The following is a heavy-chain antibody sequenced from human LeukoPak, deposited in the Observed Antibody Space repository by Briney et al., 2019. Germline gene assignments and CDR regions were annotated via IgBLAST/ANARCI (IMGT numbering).Heavy chain of an antibody. CDR3: ARVSSPWSPRDAFDI. D-gene: IGHD1-26*01. CDR2: TYYTSKWYN. J-gene: IGHJ3*02. Sequence: SRTLSLTCALSGDSFSSNSATWNWLRQSPSRGLEWLGRTYYTSKWYNDYAVSVKSRITINPDTSKNQFSLQLNSVTPEDTAVYYCARVSSPWSPRDAFDIWGQGTMVTVSS. CDR1: GDSFSSNSAT. V-gene: IGHV6-1*01.